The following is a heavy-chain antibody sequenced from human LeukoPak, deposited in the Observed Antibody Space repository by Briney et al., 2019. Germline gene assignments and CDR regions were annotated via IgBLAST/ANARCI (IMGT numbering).Heavy chain of an antibody. CDR2: MSPNSGDT. Sequence: ASVTVSFKASGYTFTIYDFNWVRQATGQRPEWMGWMSPNSGDTGYAQKFQDRVTMTRNTSISTAYMELSSLRSDDTAVYYCARGPPNWGYDYWGPGTLVTVSS. V-gene: IGHV1-8*01. D-gene: IGHD7-27*01. CDR3: ARGPPNWGYDY. J-gene: IGHJ4*02. CDR1: GYTFTIYD.